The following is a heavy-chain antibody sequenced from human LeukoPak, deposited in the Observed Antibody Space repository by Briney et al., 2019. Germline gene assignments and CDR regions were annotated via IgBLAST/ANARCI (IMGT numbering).Heavy chain of an antibody. CDR1: GFTFSSYS. Sequence: GGSXXLXXAXXGFTFSSYSMNWVRQAPGKGLEWVSCISSSSSYIYYADSVKGGFTISRDNAKNSLYLQMNSLRAEDTAVYYCARDRPSSGWYGELDYWGQGTLVTVSS. CDR3: ARDRPSSGWYGELDY. D-gene: IGHD6-19*01. CDR2: ISSSSSYI. J-gene: IGHJ4*02. V-gene: IGHV3-21*01.